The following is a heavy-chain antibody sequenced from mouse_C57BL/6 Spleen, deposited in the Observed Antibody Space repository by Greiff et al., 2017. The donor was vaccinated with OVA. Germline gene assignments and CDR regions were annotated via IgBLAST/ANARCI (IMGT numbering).Heavy chain of an antibody. CDR2: ISGGGGNT. V-gene: IGHV5-9*01. CDR3: ARHDGYSDYFDY. CDR1: GFTFSSYT. J-gene: IGHJ2*01. D-gene: IGHD2-3*01. Sequence: EVHLVESGGGLVKPGGSLKLSCAASGFTFSSYTMSWVRQTPEKRLEWVATISGGGGNTYYPDSVKGRFTISRDNAKNTLYLQMSSLRSEDTALYYCARHDGYSDYFDYWGQGTTLTVSS.